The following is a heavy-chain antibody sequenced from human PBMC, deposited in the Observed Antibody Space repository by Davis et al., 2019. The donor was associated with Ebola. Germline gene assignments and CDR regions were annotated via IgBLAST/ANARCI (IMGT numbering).Heavy chain of an antibody. J-gene: IGHJ4*02. CDR3: ARDPGGYDHFDS. CDR2: IYYTGSA. CDR1: GGSISSGDYY. V-gene: IGHV4-31*03. D-gene: IGHD5-12*01. Sequence: SETLSLTCTVSGGSISSGDYYWSWIRQHPGNGLEFIAYIYYTGSAYYNPSLKSRATISVDTSNNQFSLRLNSVTAADTALYYCARDPGGYDHFDSWGQGTLVTVSS.